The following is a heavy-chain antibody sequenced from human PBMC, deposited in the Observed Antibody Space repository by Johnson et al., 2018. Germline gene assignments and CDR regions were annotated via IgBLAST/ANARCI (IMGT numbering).Heavy chain of an antibody. D-gene: IGHD2-15*01. CDR3: PRTGGFSSDGRTSYAFDI. V-gene: IGHV3-7*01. CDR1: GFIFSNYW. CDR2: IKPDGTEK. J-gene: IGHJ3*02. Sequence: VQLVQSGGGLVQPGRSLRLSCTASGFIFSNYWMSWVRQTPGKGLEWLANIKPDGTEKYYMDSVKGRFTTSRDNAKNTLYLQMNGRRAEDTALHYCPRTGGFSSDGRTSYAFDIWGRGTMVTVSS.